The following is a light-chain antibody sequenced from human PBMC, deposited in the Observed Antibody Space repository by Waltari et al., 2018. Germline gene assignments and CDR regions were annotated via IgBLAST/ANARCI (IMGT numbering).Light chain of an antibody. Sequence: EIVLTQSPGTLSLSPGERATLPCRASQSVSRTLAWYQQKPGQAPRLLIYGASTRATGIPARFSGSGSGTEFTLTISSLQSEDFAVYYCQQYNNWPRTFGQGTKVEIK. CDR3: QQYNNWPRT. CDR1: QSVSRT. V-gene: IGKV3-15*01. CDR2: GAS. J-gene: IGKJ1*01.